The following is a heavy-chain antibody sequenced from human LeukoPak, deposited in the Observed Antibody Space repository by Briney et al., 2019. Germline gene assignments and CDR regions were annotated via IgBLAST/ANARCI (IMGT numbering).Heavy chain of an antibody. CDR3: ATDYYGSGSFDY. J-gene: IGHJ4*02. Sequence: GGSLRLSCAASGFTVSSNYMSWVRKAPGKGLKWVSVIYSGGSTYYADSVKGRFTISRDNSKNTLYLQMNSLRAEDTAVYYCATDYYGSGSFDYWGQGTLVTVSS. V-gene: IGHV3-53*01. CDR2: IYSGGST. CDR1: GFTVSSNY. D-gene: IGHD3-10*01.